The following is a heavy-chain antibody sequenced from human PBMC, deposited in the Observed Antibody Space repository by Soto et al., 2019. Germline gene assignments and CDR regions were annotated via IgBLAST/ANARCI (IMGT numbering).Heavy chain of an antibody. CDR1: GFSFDDFA. CDR2: ISWNSGSV. Sequence: EVQLVESGGGLVQPGRSLRLSCAASGFSFDDFAMHWVRQVPGKGLEWVSHISWNSGSVGYAESVKGRFTISRDNAQNSLYLQMNSLRAEDTALYYCAKGNSGWYEDWFDPWGQGTLVTVSS. V-gene: IGHV3-9*01. D-gene: IGHD6-19*01. J-gene: IGHJ5*02. CDR3: AKGNSGWYEDWFDP.